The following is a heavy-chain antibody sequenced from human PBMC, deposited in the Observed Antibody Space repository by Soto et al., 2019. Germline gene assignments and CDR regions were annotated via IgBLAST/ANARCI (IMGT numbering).Heavy chain of an antibody. D-gene: IGHD1-26*01. CDR3: ARNGVGATTRANYYYYGMDV. V-gene: IGHV4-59*08. J-gene: IGHJ6*02. CDR2: IYYSGST. Sequence: SETLSLTCTVSGGSISSYYWSWIRQPPGKGLEWIGYIYYSGSTNYNPSIKSRVTISVDTSKNQFSLKLSSVTAADTAVYYCARNGVGATTRANYYYYGMDVWGQGTTVTVSS. CDR1: GGSISSYY.